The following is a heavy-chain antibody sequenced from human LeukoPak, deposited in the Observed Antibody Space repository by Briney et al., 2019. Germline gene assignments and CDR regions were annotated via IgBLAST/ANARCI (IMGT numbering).Heavy chain of an antibody. CDR3: ARGLYYMDV. CDR2: IYTSGST. V-gene: IGHV4-61*02. J-gene: IGHJ6*03. CDR1: GVSISSGSYY. Sequence: SETLSLTCTVSGVSISSGSYYWSWIRQPAGKGLEWIGRIYTSGSTNYNPSLKSRVTISVDTSKNQFSLKLSSVTAADTAVYYCARGLYYMDVWGKGTTVTVSS.